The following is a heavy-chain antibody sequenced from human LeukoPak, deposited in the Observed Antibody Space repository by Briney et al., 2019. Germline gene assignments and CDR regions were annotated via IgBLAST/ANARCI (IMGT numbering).Heavy chain of an antibody. V-gene: IGHV4-39*01. CDR1: GGSISSSSYY. CDR3: ARIMITFGGVIDN. Sequence: PSETLSLTCTVSGGSISSSSYYWGWIRQPPGKGLEWIGCIYYSGSTYYNPSLKSRVTISVDTSKNQFSLKLSSVTAADTAVYYCARIMITFGGVIDNWGQGTLVTVSS. CDR2: IYYSGST. J-gene: IGHJ4*02. D-gene: IGHD3-16*02.